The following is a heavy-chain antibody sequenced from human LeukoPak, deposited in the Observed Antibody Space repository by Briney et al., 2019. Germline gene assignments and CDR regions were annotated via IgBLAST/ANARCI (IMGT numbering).Heavy chain of an antibody. CDR1: GFTFSTYA. J-gene: IGHJ4*02. CDR3: AKSLLGYCSAGSCPPFDS. Sequence: GGSLRLSCAASGFTFSTYAMTWVRQAPGKGLEWVSNINNSGGSTYYADAVKGRFTVSRDKSKNTMYLQMNSLRAEDTAVYYCAKSLLGYCSAGSCPPFDSWGQGTLVTVSS. V-gene: IGHV3-23*01. D-gene: IGHD2-15*01. CDR2: INNSGGST.